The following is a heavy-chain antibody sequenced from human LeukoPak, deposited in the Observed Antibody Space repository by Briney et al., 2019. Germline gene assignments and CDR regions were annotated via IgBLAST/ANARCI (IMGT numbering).Heavy chain of an antibody. CDR2: VDHTGST. V-gene: IGHV4-59*01. Sequence: SETLSLTCSVSDDSITMYYWTWIRQPPGKGLEWIGYVDHTGSTNFNPSLNGRVSTSRDTTKNLFSLRLRSVTAADTAVYFCARGRVSSSTWYSTYYYYFYMDVWGKGTTVTISS. CDR1: DDSITMYY. CDR3: ARGRVSSSTWYSTYYYYFYMDV. J-gene: IGHJ6*03. D-gene: IGHD1-1*01.